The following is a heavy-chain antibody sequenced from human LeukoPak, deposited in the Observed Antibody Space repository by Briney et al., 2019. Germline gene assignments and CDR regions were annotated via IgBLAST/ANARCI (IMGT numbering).Heavy chain of an antibody. CDR2: ISYDGSNK. CDR3: ASDTVRDFDY. CDR1: GFTFSSYA. V-gene: IGHV3-30-3*01. D-gene: IGHD6-6*01. J-gene: IGHJ4*02. Sequence: PGGSLRLSCAASGFTFSSYAMHWVRQAPGKGLEWVAVISYDGSNKYYADSVKGRFTISRYNAKNSLYLQMNSLRAEDTAVYYCASDTVRDFDYWGQGTLVTVSS.